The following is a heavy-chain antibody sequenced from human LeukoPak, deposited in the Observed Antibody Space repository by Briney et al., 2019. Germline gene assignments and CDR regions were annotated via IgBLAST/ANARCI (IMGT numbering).Heavy chain of an antibody. J-gene: IGHJ4*02. CDR1: GGSISSYY. V-gene: IGHV4-59*01. CDR2: VYHSGST. CDR3: ARASVREPYYFDY. Sequence: PSETLSLTCTVSGGSISSYYWSWIRQPPGKGLEWIGYVYHSGSTNYNPSLKSRVTISVDTSKRQFSLKLSSVTAADTAVYYCARASVREPYYFDYWGQGTLVTVSS. D-gene: IGHD3-10*01.